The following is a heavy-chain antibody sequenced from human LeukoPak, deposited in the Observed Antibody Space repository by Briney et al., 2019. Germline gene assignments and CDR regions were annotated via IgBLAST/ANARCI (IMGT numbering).Heavy chain of an antibody. CDR3: ARVYSTNYYGSGDRPFLFDY. D-gene: IGHD3-10*01. CDR1: GYTFTSYG. J-gene: IGHJ4*02. CDR2: IITYYGNT. V-gene: IGHV1-18*01. Sequence: GASVKVSCKASGYTFTSYGFSWVRQAPGQGLEWMGWIITYYGNTNYAQKLQDRVTMTTDTSTSTAYMELTSLRSDDTAVYYCARVYSTNYYGSGDRPFLFDYWGQGTVVTVPS.